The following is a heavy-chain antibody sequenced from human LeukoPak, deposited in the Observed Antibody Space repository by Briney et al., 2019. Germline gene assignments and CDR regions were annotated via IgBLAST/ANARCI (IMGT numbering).Heavy chain of an antibody. J-gene: IGHJ4*02. CDR3: DHIPYYGSGSYLAD. D-gene: IGHD3-10*01. Sequence: SGPTLVNPTQTLTLTCTFSGFSRSASGVGVGWIRQPPGKALEWLALIYWNDDKRYNPSLNSRLTITKDTSKNQVVLTLTTMDPVDTDTYYCDHIPYYGSGSYLADWGQGTLVTVSS. CDR1: GFSRSASGVG. CDR2: IYWNDDK. V-gene: IGHV2-5*01.